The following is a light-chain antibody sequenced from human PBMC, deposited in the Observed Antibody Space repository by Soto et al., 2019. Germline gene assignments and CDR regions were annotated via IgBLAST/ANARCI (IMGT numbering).Light chain of an antibody. Sequence: DIQMTQSPSSVSASLGDRVTITCRASQDITNYLAWYQQKPGKVPKLLIYAASTLQSGVPSRFSGSGSGTDFTLTISSLQPEDVAAYYCQKYNSAPPTFGQGTKVDIK. CDR3: QKYNSAPPT. V-gene: IGKV1-27*01. CDR2: AAS. CDR1: QDITNY. J-gene: IGKJ1*01.